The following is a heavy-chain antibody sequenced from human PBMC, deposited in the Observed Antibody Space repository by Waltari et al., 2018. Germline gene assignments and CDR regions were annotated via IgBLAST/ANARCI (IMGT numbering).Heavy chain of an antibody. CDR1: GFTFSSYS. V-gene: IGHV3-21*01. J-gene: IGHJ4*02. CDR3: ARDLTYYGSGSPFDY. Sequence: EVQLVESGGGLVKPGGSLRLSCAASGFTFSSYSMNWVRQAPGTGLEWVSSISSSSSYIYYADSVKGRFTISRDNAKNSLYLQMNSLRAEDTAVYYCARDLTYYGSGSPFDYWGQGTLVTVSS. D-gene: IGHD3-10*01. CDR2: ISSSSSYI.